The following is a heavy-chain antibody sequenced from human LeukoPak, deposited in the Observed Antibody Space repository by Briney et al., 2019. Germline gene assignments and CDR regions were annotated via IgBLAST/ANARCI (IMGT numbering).Heavy chain of an antibody. CDR1: GFTFISYA. CDR2: ISGSGAYT. V-gene: IGHV3-23*01. CDR3: ARPLTHIAAAGTTLGY. Sequence: GGSLRLSCAASGFTFISYAMSWVRQAPGKGLEWVSAISGSGAYTYYADSVKGRFTISRDNSKNTLHLQMNSLRAEDTAVYYCARPLTHIAAAGTTLGYWGQGTLVTVSS. D-gene: IGHD6-13*01. J-gene: IGHJ4*02.